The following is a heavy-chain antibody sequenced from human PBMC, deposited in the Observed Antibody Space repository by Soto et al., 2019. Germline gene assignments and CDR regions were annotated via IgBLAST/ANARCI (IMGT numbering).Heavy chain of an antibody. CDR3: AGPGYSSQDY. D-gene: IGHD5-18*01. Sequence: QVQLVESGGGVVQPGRSLRLSCAASGFTFSSYAMHWVRQAPGKGLEWVAVISYDGSKKYYADSVKGRFTISRDNSKNTLYLQMNSLRAEDTAVYYCAGPGYSSQDYWGQGALVTVSS. CDR2: ISYDGSKK. V-gene: IGHV3-30-3*01. CDR1: GFTFSSYA. J-gene: IGHJ4*02.